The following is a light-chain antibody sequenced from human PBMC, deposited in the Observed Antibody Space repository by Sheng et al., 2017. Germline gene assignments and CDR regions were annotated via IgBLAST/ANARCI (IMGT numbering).Light chain of an antibody. J-gene: IGKJ4*01. CDR2: AAS. V-gene: IGKV3-20*02. Sequence: EIVLTQSPGTLSLSPGERATLSCRASQSVSSSYLAWFQQKPGKAPKRLIYAASSLQSGVPSRFSGSGSGTEFTLTISSLQPEDFAIYYCLQHNSYPLTFGGGTKVEIK. CDR3: LQHNSYPLT. CDR1: QSVSSSY.